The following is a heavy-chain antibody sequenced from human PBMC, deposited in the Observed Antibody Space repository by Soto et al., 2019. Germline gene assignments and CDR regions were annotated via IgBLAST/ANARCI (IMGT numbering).Heavy chain of an antibody. CDR3: ELAHQLPRRGDYYHMDV. J-gene: IGHJ6*03. Sequence: ASVKVSCKASGYTFTSYAMHWVRQAPGQRLEWMGWINAGNGNTKYSQKFQGRVTITRDTSASTAYMELSSLRSEDTAVYYCELAHQLPRRGDYYHMDVWGKGTTVTVSS. CDR2: INAGNGNT. D-gene: IGHD2-2*01. CDR1: GYTFTSYA. V-gene: IGHV1-3*01.